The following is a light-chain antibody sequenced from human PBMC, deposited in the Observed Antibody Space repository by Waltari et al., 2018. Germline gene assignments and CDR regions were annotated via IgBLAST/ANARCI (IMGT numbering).Light chain of an antibody. V-gene: IGKV1-5*03. CDR2: KAS. Sequence: DIQMTQSPSTLSASVEDRVTITCRASQSISSWLAWYQQKPGKAPKVLIYKASSLESGVPSRFSGSGSGTEFTLTISSLQPDDFATYYCQQYNTYLYTFGQGTKLQIK. CDR3: QQYNTYLYT. J-gene: IGKJ2*01. CDR1: QSISSW.